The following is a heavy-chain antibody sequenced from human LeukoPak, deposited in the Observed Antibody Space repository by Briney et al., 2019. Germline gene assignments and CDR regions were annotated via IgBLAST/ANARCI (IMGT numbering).Heavy chain of an antibody. CDR2: IYTSGST. J-gene: IGHJ6*03. Sequence: SETLSLTCTVSGGSISSYYWSWIRQSAGKGLEWIGRIYTSGSTNYNPSLKGRVTMSVDTSKNQFSLKLSSVTAADTAVYYCARDGFLGYCSGGSCYSGYYYYMDVWGKGTTVTVSS. V-gene: IGHV4-4*07. CDR3: ARDGFLGYCSGGSCYSGYYYYMDV. D-gene: IGHD2-15*01. CDR1: GGSISSYY.